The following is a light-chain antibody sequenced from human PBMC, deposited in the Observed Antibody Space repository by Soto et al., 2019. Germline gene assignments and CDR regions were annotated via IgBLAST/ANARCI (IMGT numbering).Light chain of an antibody. V-gene: IGKV1-39*01. J-gene: IGKJ4*01. CDR2: AAS. CDR1: QSISTY. Sequence: DIQMTQSPSSLSASVGDRVTITCRAIQSISTYLNWYQQKPGKAPKLLIYAASSLQSGVPSRFSGSGSGTDFTLTVSSLQPEDFATYHCQQSYSXPLTFGVGTKV. CDR3: QQSYSXPLT.